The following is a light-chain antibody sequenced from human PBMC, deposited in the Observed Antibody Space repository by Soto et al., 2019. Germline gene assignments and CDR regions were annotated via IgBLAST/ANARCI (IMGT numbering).Light chain of an antibody. CDR1: QSISVW. CDR2: DAS. V-gene: IGKV1-5*01. J-gene: IGKJ1*01. Sequence: DIQMTQSPYTLSASVGDRVTITCRASQSISVWLAWYQQKPGKAPKLLIYDASILESGVPSRFSGSGSGTEFTLTITCLQPDDFATYYCQQYNSYPWTFGQGTKVDIK. CDR3: QQYNSYPWT.